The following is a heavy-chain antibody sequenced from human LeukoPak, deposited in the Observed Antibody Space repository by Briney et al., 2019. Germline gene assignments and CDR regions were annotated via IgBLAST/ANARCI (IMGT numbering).Heavy chain of an antibody. D-gene: IGHD6-6*01. CDR1: GGTFSSYA. J-gene: IGHJ5*02. Sequence: ASVKVSCKASGGTFSSYAISWVRQAPGQGLEWMGGIIPIFGTANYAQKFQGRVTITADESTSKDYMEMRRQRYEDTAVYYCAFRAYSSSGWFDPWGQGTLVTVSS. CDR3: AFRAYSSSGWFDP. V-gene: IGHV1-69*01. CDR2: IIPIFGTA.